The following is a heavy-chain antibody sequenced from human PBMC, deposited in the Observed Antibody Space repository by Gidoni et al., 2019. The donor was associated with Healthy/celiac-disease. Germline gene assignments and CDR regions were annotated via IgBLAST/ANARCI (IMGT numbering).Heavy chain of an antibody. CDR1: GFTFSSYG. V-gene: IGHV3-33*01. Sequence: QVQLVESGGGVVQPGRSLRLSCAASGFTFSSYGMHWVRQAPGKGMGWVAVIWYDGSNKYYADSVKGRFTISRDNSKNTLYLQMNSLRAEDTAVYYCARKQAGQYYYYYGMDVWGQGTTVTVSS. CDR2: IWYDGSNK. J-gene: IGHJ6*02. CDR3: ARKQAGQYYYYYGMDV. D-gene: IGHD6-13*01.